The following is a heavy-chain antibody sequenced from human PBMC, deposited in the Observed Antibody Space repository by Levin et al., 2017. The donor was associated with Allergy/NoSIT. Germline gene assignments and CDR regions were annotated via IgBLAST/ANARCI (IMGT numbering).Heavy chain of an antibody. V-gene: IGHV3-15*01. CDR3: AKYYYDGSNHFALLES. CDR2: ITSQSSGGTI. D-gene: IGHD3-22*01. CDR1: GFSFNYAW. J-gene: IGHJ4*02. Sequence: NPGGSLRLSCAASGFSFNYAWMTWVRRAPGKGLEWVGRITSQSSGGTIEYAAPVKGRFTISRDDSKNTLYLQMNSLQTEDTAMYYCAKYYYDGSNHFALLESWGQGTLVSVSS.